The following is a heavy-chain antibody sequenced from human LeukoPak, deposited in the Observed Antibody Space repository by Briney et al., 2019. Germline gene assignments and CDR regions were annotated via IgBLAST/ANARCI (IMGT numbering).Heavy chain of an antibody. CDR2: ISGSGGII. J-gene: IGHJ3*02. CDR1: GFTFSSSA. D-gene: IGHD6-19*01. CDR3: AKSGVASTGYDAFDI. V-gene: IGHV3-23*01. Sequence: PGGSLRLSCAGSGFTFSSSAMNWVRQAPGKGLEWVSRISGSGGIIYYADSMKGRFTISRDNPKNTLYLQMNSLRAEDTAVYYCAKSGVASTGYDAFDIWGQGTMVTVSS.